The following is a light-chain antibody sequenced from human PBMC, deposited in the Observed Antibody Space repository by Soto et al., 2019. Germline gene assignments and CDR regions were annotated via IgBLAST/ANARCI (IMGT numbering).Light chain of an antibody. CDR2: AAS. CDR1: QSISNN. CDR3: QQYNSWPLT. Sequence: IVMTQSPATLSVFPGERATLSCRASQSISNNLAWLQQKPGQAPRLLIYAASTRATGVPARFSGSGSGTDFTLTISSLQPEDFAVYYCQQYNSWPLTFGGGTKVDIK. V-gene: IGKV3-15*01. J-gene: IGKJ4*01.